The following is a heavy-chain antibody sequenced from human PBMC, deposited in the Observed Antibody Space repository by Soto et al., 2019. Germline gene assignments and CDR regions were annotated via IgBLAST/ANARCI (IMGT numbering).Heavy chain of an antibody. CDR1: GFTFSNAW. Sequence: GGSLRLSCAASGFTFSNAWMSWVRQAPGKGLEWVGRIKSKTDGGTTDYAAPVKGRFTISRDDSKNTLYLQMNSLKTEDTAVYYCTTDPLWMERAPGDYWGQGTLVTVSS. J-gene: IGHJ4*02. CDR2: IKSKTDGGTT. V-gene: IGHV3-15*01. D-gene: IGHD1-1*01. CDR3: TTDPLWMERAPGDY.